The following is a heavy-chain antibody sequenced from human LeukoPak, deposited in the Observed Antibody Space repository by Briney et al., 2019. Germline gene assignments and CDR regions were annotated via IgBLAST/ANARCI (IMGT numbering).Heavy chain of an antibody. V-gene: IGHV1-2*02. CDR2: INPNSGGT. CDR3: ARDRRPYYYDSSGYLD. CDR1: GYTFTGYY. Sequence: GASVKVSCKASGYTFTGYYTHWVRQAPGQGLEWMGWINPNSGGTNYAQKFQGRVTMTRDTSISTAYMELSRLRSDDTAVYYCARDRRPYYYDSSGYLDWGQGTLVTVSS. J-gene: IGHJ4*02. D-gene: IGHD3-22*01.